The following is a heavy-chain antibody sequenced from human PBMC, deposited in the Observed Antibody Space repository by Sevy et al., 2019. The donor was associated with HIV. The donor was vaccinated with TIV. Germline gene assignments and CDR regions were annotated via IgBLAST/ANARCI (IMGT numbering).Heavy chain of an antibody. CDR3: ARSSSSGYYSSSVDAFDI. CDR2: ISYDGSNK. Sequence: GGSLRLSCAASGFTFSSYAMHWVRQAPGKGLEWVAVISYDGSNKYYADSVKGRFTISRDNSKNKLYLQMNSLRAEDTAVYYCARSSSSGYYSSSVDAFDIWGQGTMVTVSS. CDR1: GFTFSSYA. V-gene: IGHV3-30-3*01. J-gene: IGHJ3*02. D-gene: IGHD3-22*01.